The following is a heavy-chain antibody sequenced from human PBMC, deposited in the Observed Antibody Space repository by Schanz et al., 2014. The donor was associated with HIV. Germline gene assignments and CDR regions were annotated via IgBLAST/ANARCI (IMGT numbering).Heavy chain of an antibody. CDR3: AKSRGDSWPYGMDV. CDR2: IYYSGST. D-gene: IGHD4-17*01. CDR1: GGSVSSGSYY. Sequence: QVRLQQWGAGLLKSSETLSLTCTVSGGSVSSGSYYWSWIRQPPGKGLEWIGYIYYSGSTNYNPSLRSRVTISADTSKSLFSLHLTSVTAADTAVYYCAKSRGDSWPYGMDVWGQGTTVTVSS. J-gene: IGHJ6*02. V-gene: IGHV4-61*01.